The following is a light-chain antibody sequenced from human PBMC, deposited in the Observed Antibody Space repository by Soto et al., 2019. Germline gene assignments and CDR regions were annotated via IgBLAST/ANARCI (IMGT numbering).Light chain of an antibody. Sequence: EIVMTQSPATLSVSPGERATLSCRAGQSVSSYLAWYQQKPGQAPRLLLYGASHRATGISARFSGSGSGRQFPLTISSLQSEDFAVYYCQQYNNWPPTFGQGTKVEIK. V-gene: IGKV3-15*01. J-gene: IGKJ1*01. CDR1: QSVSSY. CDR2: GAS. CDR3: QQYNNWPPT.